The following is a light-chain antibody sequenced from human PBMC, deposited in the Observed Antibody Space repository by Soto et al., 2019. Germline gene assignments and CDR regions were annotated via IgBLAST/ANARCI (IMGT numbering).Light chain of an antibody. CDR1: SSNIGSNS. J-gene: IGLJ1*01. CDR2: SNH. V-gene: IGLV1-44*01. CDR3: AAWDGSLDAYV. Sequence: QAVVTQPPSASGTPGQRVTISCSGSSSNIGSNSVNWYQHFPGTAPKLLIYSNHQRPSGVPDRFSGSKSGTSASLAISGLQSEDEADYYCAAWDGSLDAYVFGTGTKLTVL.